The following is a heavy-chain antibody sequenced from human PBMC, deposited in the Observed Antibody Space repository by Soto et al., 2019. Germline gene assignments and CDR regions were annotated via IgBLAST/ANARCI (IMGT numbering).Heavy chain of an antibody. CDR3: AKAIQYYDSSGYPAH. V-gene: IGHV3-30*18. D-gene: IGHD3-22*01. CDR2: ISYDGSNK. J-gene: IGHJ4*02. Sequence: QVQLVESGGGVVQPGRSLRLSCAASGFTFSSYGMHWVRQAPGKGLEWVAVISYDGSNKYYADSVKGRFTISRDNSKNTLYLQMNSLRAEDTAVYYCAKAIQYYDSSGYPAHWGQGTLVTVS. CDR1: GFTFSSYG.